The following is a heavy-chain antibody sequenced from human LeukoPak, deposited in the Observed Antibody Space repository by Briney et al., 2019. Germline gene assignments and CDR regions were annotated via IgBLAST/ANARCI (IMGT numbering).Heavy chain of an antibody. CDR3: VRPGQSSWWVYFNY. J-gene: IGHJ4*02. CDR2: IHTSGST. V-gene: IGHV4-4*09. Sequence: SETLSLTCTVSGDFSSFYYWTWIRQPPGKGLEWIGNIHTSGSTSYNPSLKSRVSMSIDTSKNQFSLRLSSVTAADTAIYYCVRPGQSSWWVYFNYWGQGTVVTVSS. D-gene: IGHD2-15*01. CDR1: GDFSSFYY.